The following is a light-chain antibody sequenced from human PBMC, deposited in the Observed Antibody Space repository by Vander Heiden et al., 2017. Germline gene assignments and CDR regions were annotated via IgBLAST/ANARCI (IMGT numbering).Light chain of an antibody. V-gene: IGKV3-11*01. CDR2: DAS. J-gene: IGKJ2*01. CDR1: QSVSSY. Sequence: DIVLTQSPATLSLSPGARATLSCRASQSVSSYLAWYQQKPGQAPRLLIYDASNRATGIPARFSGSGSGTDFTLTISSLEPEDFAVYYCQQRSNWPGTFGQGTKLEIK. CDR3: QQRSNWPGT.